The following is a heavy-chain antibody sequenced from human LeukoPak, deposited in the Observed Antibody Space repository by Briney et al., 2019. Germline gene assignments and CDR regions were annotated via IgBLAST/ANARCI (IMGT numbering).Heavy chain of an antibody. CDR1: GFTFSSYS. Sequence: GGSLRLSCAASGFTFSSYSMNWVRQAPGKGLEWVSSISSGNSYIYYADSVKGRFTISRDNAKNSLYLQMNSLRAEDTAVYYCARDEAWGYFDYWGQGTLVTVSS. D-gene: IGHD3-16*01. CDR2: ISSGNSYI. CDR3: ARDEAWGYFDY. V-gene: IGHV3-21*01. J-gene: IGHJ4*02.